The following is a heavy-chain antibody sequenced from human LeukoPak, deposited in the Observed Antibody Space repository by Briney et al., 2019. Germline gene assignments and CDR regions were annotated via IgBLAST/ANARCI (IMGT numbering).Heavy chain of an antibody. CDR3: VRNAGNSDYDS. CDR2: IYHNGAT. J-gene: IGHJ4*02. D-gene: IGHD4-23*01. Sequence: SETLSLTCAVSGDSISNRNCWTWARQPPGKGLEWIGEIYHNGATNYKPSLKSRVTMSLDKSKNQFSLKLNSVTAADTAVYYCVRNAGNSDYDSWGQGTLVTVSS. CDR1: GDSISNRNC. V-gene: IGHV4-4*02.